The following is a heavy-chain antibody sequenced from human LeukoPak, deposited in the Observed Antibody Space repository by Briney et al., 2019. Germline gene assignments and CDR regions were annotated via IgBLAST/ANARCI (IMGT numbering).Heavy chain of an antibody. CDR1: GYTFTSYG. CDR3: ARDTPIDIRIAVAGYLEYFQH. CDR2: ISAYNGNT. D-gene: IGHD6-19*01. Sequence: GASVKVSCKASGYTFTSYGISWVRQAPGQGLEWMGWISAYNGNTNYAQKLQGRVTMTTDTSTSTAYMELRSLRSDDTAVYYCARDTPIDIRIAVAGYLEYFQHWGQGTLVTVSS. V-gene: IGHV1-18*04. J-gene: IGHJ1*01.